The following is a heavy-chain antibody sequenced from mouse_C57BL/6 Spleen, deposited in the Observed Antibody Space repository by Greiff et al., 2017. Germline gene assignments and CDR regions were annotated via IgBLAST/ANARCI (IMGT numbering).Heavy chain of an antibody. CDR2: ISGGGGNT. J-gene: IGHJ2*01. D-gene: IGHD1-1*01. CDR3: ARHPVVATRRYYLDY. Sequence: EVMLVESGGGLVKPGGSLKLSCAASGFTFSSYTMSWVRQTPEKRLEWVATISGGGGNTYYPASVKGRFTISRDNAKNTLYLQMSSLRSEDTALYYCARHPVVATRRYYLDYWGQGTTLTVSS. V-gene: IGHV5-9*01. CDR1: GFTFSSYT.